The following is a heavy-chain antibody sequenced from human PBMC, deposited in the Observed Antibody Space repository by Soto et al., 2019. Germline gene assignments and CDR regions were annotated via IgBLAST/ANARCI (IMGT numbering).Heavy chain of an antibody. CDR1: GGSISSYY. D-gene: IGHD1-26*01. V-gene: IGHV4-59*12. CDR2: IYSSGST. J-gene: IGHJ4*02. CDR3: ARDDSGFSGSHYIDYFNY. Sequence: SETLSLTCTVSGGSISSYYWSWIRQPPGKGLEWIGYIYSSGSTNYNPSLKSRVTISVDRSKNQFSLKLSSVTAADTAVYYCARDDSGFSGSHYIDYFNYWGQGALVTVSS.